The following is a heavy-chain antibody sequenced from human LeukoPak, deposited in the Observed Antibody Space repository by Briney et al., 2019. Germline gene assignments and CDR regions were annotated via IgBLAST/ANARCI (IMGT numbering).Heavy chain of an antibody. Sequence: GGSLRLSCAASGFTFSDSYMTWIRQAPGKGLEWVSYISNSGTSIFYADSVKGRFTTSRDNAKSSLYLQMNSLSAEDTAVYYCGRGHWGLDYWGQGALVTVSS. CDR1: GFTFSDSY. D-gene: IGHD7-27*01. CDR2: ISNSGTSI. V-gene: IGHV3-11*04. CDR3: GRGHWGLDY. J-gene: IGHJ4*02.